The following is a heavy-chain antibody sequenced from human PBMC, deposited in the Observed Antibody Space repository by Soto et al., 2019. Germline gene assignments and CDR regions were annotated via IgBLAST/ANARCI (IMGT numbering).Heavy chain of an antibody. J-gene: IGHJ6*02. D-gene: IGHD3-3*01. V-gene: IGHV3-30*18. Sequence: GGSLRLSCAASGFTFSSYGMHWVRQAPGKGLEWVAVISYDGSNKYYADSVKGRFTISRDNSKNTLYLQMNSLRAEDTAVYYCAKVKSYDFWSGYYTSYYYYGMDVWGQGTAVTVSS. CDR2: ISYDGSNK. CDR1: GFTFSSYG. CDR3: AKVKSYDFWSGYYTSYYYYGMDV.